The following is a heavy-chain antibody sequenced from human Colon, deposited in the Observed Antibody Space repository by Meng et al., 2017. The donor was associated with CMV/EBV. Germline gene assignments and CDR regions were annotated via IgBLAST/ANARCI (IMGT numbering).Heavy chain of an antibody. CDR3: ARGASASYRTPPGY. CDR1: GFTFTSYW. D-gene: IGHD1-26*01. V-gene: IGHV3-7*01. CDR2: IKQDGSET. Sequence: GESLKFSCAASGFTFTSYWMSWVRQAPGKGLEWVANIKQDGSETYYVDSVKGRFTISRDNAKNSLYLQMNSLSAEDTAVYYCARGASASYRTPPGYWGQGTLVTVSS. J-gene: IGHJ4*02.